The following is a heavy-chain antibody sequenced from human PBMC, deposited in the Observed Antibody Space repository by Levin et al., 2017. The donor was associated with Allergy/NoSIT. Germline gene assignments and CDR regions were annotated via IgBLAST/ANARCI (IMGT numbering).Heavy chain of an antibody. V-gene: IGHV3-30*18. D-gene: IGHD4-23*01. J-gene: IGHJ4*02. CDR3: AKNGDGGLDY. Sequence: GESLKISCAASGFTFSSYGMHWVRQAPGKGLEWVAVISYDGSNKYYADSVKGRFTISRDNSKNTLYLQMNSLRAEDTAVYYCAKNGDGGLDYWGQGTLVTVSS. CDR2: ISYDGSNK. CDR1: GFTFSSYG.